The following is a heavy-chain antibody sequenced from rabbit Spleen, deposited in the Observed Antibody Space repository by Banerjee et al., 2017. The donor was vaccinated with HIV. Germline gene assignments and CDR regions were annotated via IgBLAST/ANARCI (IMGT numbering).Heavy chain of an antibody. V-gene: IGHV1S45*01. CDR1: GVSFSDKDV. CDR2: IYAGSSGNT. Sequence: EQLEESGGGLVKPEGSLTLTCKASGVSFSDKDVMCWVRQAPGKGLEWIACIYAGSSGNTYYASWAKGRFTISKTSSTTVTLQMTSLTAADTATYFCARYTSGGGGFELWGPGTLVTVS. CDR3: ARYTSGGGGFEL. D-gene: IGHD1-1*01. J-gene: IGHJ4*01.